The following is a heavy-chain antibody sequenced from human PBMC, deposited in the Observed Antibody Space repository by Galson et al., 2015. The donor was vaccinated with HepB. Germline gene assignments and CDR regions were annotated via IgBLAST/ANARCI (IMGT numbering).Heavy chain of an antibody. J-gene: IGHJ4*02. CDR3: VENYNPSDF. V-gene: IGHV3-48*04. D-gene: IGHD3-10*01. CDR1: GFNFNSYS. Sequence: SLRLSCAASGFNFNSYSMNWVRQAPGKGLEWVSYISSSGNNMFYADSVKGRFTISRDNAKNLLYLQMSGLRAGDTAVYYCVENYNPSDFWGQGTLVTVSS. CDR2: ISSSGNNM.